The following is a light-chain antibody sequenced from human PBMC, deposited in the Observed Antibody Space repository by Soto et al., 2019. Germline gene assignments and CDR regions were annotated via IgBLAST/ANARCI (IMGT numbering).Light chain of an antibody. V-gene: IGLV2-14*02. CDR2: DNN. CDR1: SSDVGSYNL. CDR3: GTRDSSRIGYV. J-gene: IGLJ1*01. Sequence: QSALTQPASVSGSPGQSITISCTGTSSDVGSYNLVSWYQQRPGKAPKLLIYDNNKRPSGIPDRFSGSKSGTSATLDITGLQTGDEADYYCGTRDSSRIGYVFGTGTKLTVL.